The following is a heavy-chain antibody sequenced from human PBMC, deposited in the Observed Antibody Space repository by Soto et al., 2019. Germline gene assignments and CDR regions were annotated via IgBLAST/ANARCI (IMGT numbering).Heavy chain of an antibody. CDR3: ARGHPLLRGSIPYYYYAMDV. CDR1: GFTFSNYA. D-gene: IGHD2-21*01. V-gene: IGHV3-33*01. CDR2: IWSDGRNV. J-gene: IGHJ6*02. Sequence: QVQLVESGGGVVQPGRSLRLSCAASGFTFSNYAMHWVRQAPGKGLEWVAVIWSDGRNVYYVDSVKGRFTISRDNSKSTLYLQMTNLRAEDTAVYYCARGHPLLRGSIPYYYYAMDVWGHGTTVTVSS.